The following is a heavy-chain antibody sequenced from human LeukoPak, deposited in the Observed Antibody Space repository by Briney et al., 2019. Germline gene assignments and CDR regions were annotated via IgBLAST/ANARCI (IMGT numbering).Heavy chain of an antibody. CDR2: IKQDGSEK. V-gene: IGHV3-7*01. CDR3: AVATRSFLPDYC. D-gene: IGHD5-12*01. CDR1: GFTFSSYW. Sequence: GGSLRLSCAASGFTFSSYWMSWVRQAPGKGLEWVANIKQDGSEKHYVDSVKGRFTISRDNAKDSLYLQMNSLRAEDTALYYCAVATRSFLPDYCWGQGTLVTVSS. J-gene: IGHJ4*02.